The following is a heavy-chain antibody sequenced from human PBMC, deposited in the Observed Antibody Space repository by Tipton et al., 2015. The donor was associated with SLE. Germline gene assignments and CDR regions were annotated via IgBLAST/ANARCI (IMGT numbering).Heavy chain of an antibody. V-gene: IGHV4-39*07. CDR1: GGSISNSDYF. Sequence: LRLSCTVSGGSISNSDYFWGWVRQSPEKGLEWIGIIHYSGTTYYNPSLKSRVTISVDTSKNQFSLKVNSLTAADTAVYYCARDRAICTGTTCYGDNWFDPWGQGTLVTVSS. D-gene: IGHD2-8*02. CDR2: IHYSGTT. CDR3: ARDRAICTGTTCYGDNWFDP. J-gene: IGHJ5*02.